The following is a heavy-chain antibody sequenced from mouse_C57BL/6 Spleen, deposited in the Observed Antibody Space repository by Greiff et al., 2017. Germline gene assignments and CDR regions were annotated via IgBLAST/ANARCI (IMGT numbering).Heavy chain of an antibody. J-gene: IGHJ4*01. CDR3: ARIYDYDGDYAMDY. CDR2: IYPRSGNT. CDR1: GYTFTSYG. V-gene: IGHV1-81*01. D-gene: IGHD2-4*01. Sequence: QVQLKESGAELARPGASVKLSCKASGYTFTSYGISWVKQRTGQGLEWIGEIYPRSGNTDYNEKFKGKATLTADKSSSTAYMELRSLTSEDSAVYFCARIYDYDGDYAMDYWGQGTSVTVSS.